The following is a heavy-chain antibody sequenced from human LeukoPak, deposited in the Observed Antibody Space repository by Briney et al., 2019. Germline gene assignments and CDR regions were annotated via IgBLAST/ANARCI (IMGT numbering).Heavy chain of an antibody. Sequence: SETLSLTCTVSGDSISGYYWSWIRQPPGKGLEWIGYIYYSGSTNYNPSLKSRVTISVDTSKNHFSLKLTSVTAADTAVYYCARVGYTYATGPDYWGQGTLVTVSS. CDR2: IYYSGST. CDR3: ARVGYTYATGPDY. V-gene: IGHV4-59*01. D-gene: IGHD5-18*01. J-gene: IGHJ4*02. CDR1: GDSISGYY.